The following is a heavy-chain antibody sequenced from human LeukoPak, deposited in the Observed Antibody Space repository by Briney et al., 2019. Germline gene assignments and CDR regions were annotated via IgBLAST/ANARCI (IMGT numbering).Heavy chain of an antibody. CDR1: GYTFTSYD. CDR3: ARVREGPTTALGY. V-gene: IGHV1-8*01. Sequence: GASVKVSCKASGYTFTSYDINWVRQATGQGLEWMGWMNPNSGDTGYAQKFQGRVTITTDESTSTAYMELSSLRSEDTAVYYCARVREGPTTALGYWGQGTLVTVSS. J-gene: IGHJ4*02. CDR2: MNPNSGDT. D-gene: IGHD1-26*01.